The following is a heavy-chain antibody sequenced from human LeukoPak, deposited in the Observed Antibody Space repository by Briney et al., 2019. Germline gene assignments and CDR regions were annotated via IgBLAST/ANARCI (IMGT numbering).Heavy chain of an antibody. CDR2: ISDSGGST. CDR3: AKRGVVIRVILVGFHKAAYYFES. D-gene: IGHD3/OR15-3a*01. V-gene: IGHV3-23*01. CDR1: GITLSNYG. J-gene: IGHJ4*02. Sequence: GGSLRLSCAASGITLSNYGMSWVRQAPGKGLEWVAGISDSGGSTNYADSVKGRFTISRDSPKNTLYLQMNSLRAEDTAVYFCAKRGVVIRVILVGFHKAAYYFESWGQGALVTVSS.